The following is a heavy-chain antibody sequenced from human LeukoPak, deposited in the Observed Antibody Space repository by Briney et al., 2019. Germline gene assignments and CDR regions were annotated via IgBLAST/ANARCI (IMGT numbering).Heavy chain of an antibody. V-gene: IGHV3-48*01. CDR1: GFSFSSYT. J-gene: IGHJ1*01. Sequence: QAGGSLRLSCAASGFSFSSYTMTWVRQAPGKGLEWISYIDTTSTTTNYADSVRGRFTISRDNAKSSLYLQMDSLRAEDTALYYCARGLVVVAQYFQHWGQGTLVTVSS. CDR2: IDTTSTTT. D-gene: IGHD2-15*01. CDR3: ARGLVVVAQYFQH.